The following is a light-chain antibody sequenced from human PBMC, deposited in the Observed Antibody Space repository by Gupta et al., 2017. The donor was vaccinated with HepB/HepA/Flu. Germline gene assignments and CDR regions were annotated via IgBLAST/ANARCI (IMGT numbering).Light chain of an antibody. Sequence: QSALTQPASLSGSPGQSITISCTGSSSDVGGFNSVSWYQQYPGRAPKLLIYDVSNRPSGVSYRFSGSKSGNTASLTISGLQAEDDADYYCSSFRTGSTLVVFGGGTKVTVL. CDR2: DVS. CDR3: SSFRTGSTLVV. J-gene: IGLJ2*01. V-gene: IGLV2-14*03. CDR1: SSDVGGFNS.